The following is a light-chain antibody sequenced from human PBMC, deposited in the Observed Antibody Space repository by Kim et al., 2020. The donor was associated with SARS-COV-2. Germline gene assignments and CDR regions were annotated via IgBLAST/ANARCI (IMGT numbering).Light chain of an antibody. CDR1: QSISTW. CDR3: QQFATSPGT. J-gene: IGKJ2*01. V-gene: IGKV1-5*01. Sequence: DIQMTQSPSTLSASVGDRVTITCRASQSISTWLAWYQQKPGKAPKLLIYDATSLESGVPARFSGSGSGTEFTLTISSLQPDDFATYSCQQFATSPGTFGQGTKLEI. CDR2: DAT.